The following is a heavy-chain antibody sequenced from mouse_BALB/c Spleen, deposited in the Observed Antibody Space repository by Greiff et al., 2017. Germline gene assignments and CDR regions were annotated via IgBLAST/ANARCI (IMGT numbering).Heavy chain of an antibody. V-gene: IGHV5-4*02. D-gene: IGHD2-2*01. CDR2: ISDGGSYT. J-gene: IGHJ3*01. CDR3: ARGDYGYAWFAY. CDR1: GFTFSDYY. Sequence: EVKLMESGGGLVKPGGSLKLSCAASGFTFSDYYMYWVRQTPEKRLEWVATISDGGSYTYYPDSVKGRFTLSRDNAKNNLYLQMSSLKSEDTAMYYCARGDYGYAWFAYWGQGTLVTVSA.